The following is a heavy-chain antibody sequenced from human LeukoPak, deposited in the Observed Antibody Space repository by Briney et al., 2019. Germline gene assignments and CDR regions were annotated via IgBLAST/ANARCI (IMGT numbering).Heavy chain of an antibody. CDR1: GGSISSGGYY. V-gene: IGHV4-31*03. CDR3: ARVYYDFWSGYSYYFDY. Sequence: SETLSLTCTVSGGSISSGGYYWSWIRQHPGKGLEWIGYIYYSGSTYYNPSLKSRVTISVDTSKNQSSLKLSSVTAADTAVYYCARVYYDFWSGYSYYFDYWGQGTLVTVSS. J-gene: IGHJ4*02. CDR2: IYYSGST. D-gene: IGHD3-3*01.